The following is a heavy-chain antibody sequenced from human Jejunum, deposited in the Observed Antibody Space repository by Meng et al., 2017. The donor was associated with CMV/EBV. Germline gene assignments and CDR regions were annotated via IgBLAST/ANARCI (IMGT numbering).Heavy chain of an antibody. J-gene: IGHJ6*02. CDR3: AKMGTIFGVVKGMDV. CDR1: FTFSSYA. CDR2: IISNGGST. D-gene: IGHD3-3*01. Sequence: FTFSSYAMHWVRQAPGKGLESISTIISNGGSTYYADSVKGRFTISRDNSKNTLYLQMNSLRAEDTAVYYCAKMGTIFGVVKGMDVWGQGTTVTVSS. V-gene: IGHV3-64*04.